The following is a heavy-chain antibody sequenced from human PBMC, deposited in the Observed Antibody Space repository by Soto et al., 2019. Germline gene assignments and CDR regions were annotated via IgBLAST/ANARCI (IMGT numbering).Heavy chain of an antibody. D-gene: IGHD3-22*01. CDR1: GFTFSNYE. V-gene: IGHV3-48*03. J-gene: IGHJ6*02. CDR2: RSSSGSTT. Sequence: GGSLRLACAASGFTFSNYEVNWVRQAPGKGLEWVSYRSSSGSTTYYADSVKGRFTISRDNSKNSVHLQMNSLRAEDTAVYYCARDTSLVGGGEDSNVYYSWYYSGMDVWGQGTTVTVSS. CDR3: ARDTSLVGGGEDSNVYYSWYYSGMDV.